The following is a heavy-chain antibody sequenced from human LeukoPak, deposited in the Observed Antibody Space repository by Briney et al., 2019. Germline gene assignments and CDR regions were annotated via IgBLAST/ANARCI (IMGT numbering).Heavy chain of an antibody. V-gene: IGHV3-23*01. D-gene: IGHD1-26*01. J-gene: IGHJ4*02. CDR2: ISGSSGST. CDR1: GFTFSSYA. CDR3: AKCPNWELLADY. Sequence: GGSLRLSCAASGFTFSSYAMSWVRQAPGKGLEWVSAISGSSGSTYYADSVKGRFTISRDNSKNTLYLQMNSLRAEDTAVYYCAKCPNWELLADYWGQGTLVTVSS.